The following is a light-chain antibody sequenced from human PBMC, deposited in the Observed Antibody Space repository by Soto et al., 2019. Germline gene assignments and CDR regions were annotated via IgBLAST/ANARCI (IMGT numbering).Light chain of an antibody. CDR2: AAS. CDR1: QTISSW. CDR3: QQSYSTWT. V-gene: IGKV1-39*01. J-gene: IGKJ1*01. Sequence: DIQMTQSPSTLSGSVGDRVTITCRASQTISSWLAWYQQKPGKVPKLLIYAASSLQSGVPSRFSGSGSGTDFTLTISSLQPEDFATYYCQQSYSTWTFGQGTKVDIK.